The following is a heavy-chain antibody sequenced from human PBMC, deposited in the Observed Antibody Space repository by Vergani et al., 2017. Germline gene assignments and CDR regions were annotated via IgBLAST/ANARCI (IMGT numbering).Heavy chain of an antibody. J-gene: IGHJ1*01. D-gene: IGHD3-16*01. CDR1: GFTFSTYA. CDR2: IDNSGRSI. Sequence: EVHLLESGGGLRQPGGSLKLSCAASGFTFSTYAMSWVRQVPGKGLEWVATIDNSGRSIYYTDSVKGRFTISRDNSKSTLFLQMNSLSAEDTALYYCAKSRASLDLWGEHFQHWGRGTLLTVSS. V-gene: IGHV3-23*01. CDR3: AKSRASLDLWGEHFQH.